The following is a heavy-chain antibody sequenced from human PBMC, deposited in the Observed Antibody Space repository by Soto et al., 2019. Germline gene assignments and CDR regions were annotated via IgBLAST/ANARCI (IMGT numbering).Heavy chain of an antibody. Sequence: GGSLRLSCAASGSTFSSYGMHWVRQAPGKGLEWVAVISYDGSNKYYADSVKGRFTISRDNSKNTLYLQMNSLRAEDTAVYYCAKDLNYDSSADSYWGQGTLVTVSS. D-gene: IGHD3-22*01. V-gene: IGHV3-30*18. CDR2: ISYDGSNK. CDR1: GSTFSSYG. CDR3: AKDLNYDSSADSY. J-gene: IGHJ4*02.